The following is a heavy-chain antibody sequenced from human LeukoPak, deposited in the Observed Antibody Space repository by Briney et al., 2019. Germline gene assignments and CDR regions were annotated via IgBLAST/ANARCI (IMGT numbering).Heavy chain of an antibody. J-gene: IGHJ4*02. CDR2: ISYDGSNK. D-gene: IGHD4-17*01. CDR1: GLVFSSSV. Sequence: RTPRFSCRASGLVFSSSVKQRVRQAPGKGLEWVAVISYDGSNKYYADSVKGRFTISRDNSKNTLYLQMNSLRAEDTAVYYCARRTVTTRAVDYWGQGTLVTVSS. CDR3: ARRTVTTRAVDY. V-gene: IGHV3-30-3*01.